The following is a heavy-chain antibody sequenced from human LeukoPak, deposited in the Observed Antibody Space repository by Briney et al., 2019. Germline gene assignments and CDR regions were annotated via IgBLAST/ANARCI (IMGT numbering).Heavy chain of an antibody. CDR2: INHSGST. V-gene: IGHV4-34*01. CDR1: GGSFSGYY. CDR3: AMEVPREGYYDSSGFSH. Sequence: PSETLSLTCAVYGGSFSGYYWSWIRQPPGKGLEWIGEINHSGSTNYNPSLKSRVTISVDTSKNQFSLKLSSVTAADTAVYYCAMEVPREGYYDSSGFSHWGQGTLATVSS. D-gene: IGHD3-22*01. J-gene: IGHJ4*02.